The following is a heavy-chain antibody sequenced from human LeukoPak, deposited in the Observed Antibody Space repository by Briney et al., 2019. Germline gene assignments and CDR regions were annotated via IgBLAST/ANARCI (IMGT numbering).Heavy chain of an antibody. V-gene: IGHV4-39*01. CDR1: GDSISSNSFY. J-gene: IGHJ3*02. D-gene: IGHD3-10*01. CDR2: IYYTGSI. CDR3: ARAGSTGAFDI. Sequence: SETLSLTCTVSGDSISSNSFYWGWIRQLPGKGLEWIGSIYYTGSIFYNPSLKSRVTISVDTSKNQVSLILTSVTAADTAVYYCARAGSTGAFDIWGQGTMVTVSS.